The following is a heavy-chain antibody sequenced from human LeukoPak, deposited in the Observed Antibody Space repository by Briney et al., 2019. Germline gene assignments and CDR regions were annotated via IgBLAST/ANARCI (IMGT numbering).Heavy chain of an antibody. J-gene: IGHJ4*02. V-gene: IGHV4-59*01. CDR2: IYYSGST. D-gene: IGHD6-19*01. CDR3: ARVGGWSSGWSPFDY. CDR1: GGSISSYY. Sequence: SETLSLTCTVSGGSISSYYWSWIRQPPGKGLEWIGYIYYSGSTNYNPSLKSRVTISVDTSKNQFSLKLSSVTAADTAVCYCARVGGWSSGWSPFDYWGQGTLVTVSS.